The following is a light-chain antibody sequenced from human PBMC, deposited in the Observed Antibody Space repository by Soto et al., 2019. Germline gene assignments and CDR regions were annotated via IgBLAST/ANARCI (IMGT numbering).Light chain of an antibody. CDR2: YAS. CDR3: QQYNNWPPIT. Sequence: EIMMTQSPATLSVSPGERATLSCRASQSVRHNLAWYQQKPGQAPRLLSYYASTRATGVPARFSGSGSGTEFTLTISSLQSEDSALYYCQQYNNWPPITFGQGTRLEIK. V-gene: IGKV3-15*01. J-gene: IGKJ5*01. CDR1: QSVRHN.